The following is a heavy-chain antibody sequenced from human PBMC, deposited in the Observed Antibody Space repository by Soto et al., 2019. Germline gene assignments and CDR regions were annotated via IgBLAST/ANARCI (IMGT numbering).Heavy chain of an antibody. V-gene: IGHV3-23*01. D-gene: IGHD6-13*01. J-gene: IGHJ5*02. Sequence: EVQLLESGGALVPPGGSLRLSCAASGFSFNNYIMNWVRQAPGKGLEWVSGISDTGGSTDYADSVKGRFTISRDNSKNTLFLQINRLRADDTAMYYCAKAGANSSTWHSNWFDPWGQGTLVTVSS. CDR3: AKAGANSSTWHSNWFDP. CDR1: GFSFNNYI. CDR2: ISDTGGST.